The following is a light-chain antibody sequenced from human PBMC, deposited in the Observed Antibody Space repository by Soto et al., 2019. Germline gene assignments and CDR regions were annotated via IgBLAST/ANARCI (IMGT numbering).Light chain of an antibody. CDR3: QQRSHWPT. CDR1: QTVNTS. V-gene: IGKV3-11*01. Sequence: DIVLTQSPATLSLSPGDRATLSCRASQTVNTSLAWYQQKPGQAPRLLIYDASNRATGIPARFSASGSGTDFTRTISSLEPEDFAVYYCQQRSHWPTFGQGTKVEIK. J-gene: IGKJ1*01. CDR2: DAS.